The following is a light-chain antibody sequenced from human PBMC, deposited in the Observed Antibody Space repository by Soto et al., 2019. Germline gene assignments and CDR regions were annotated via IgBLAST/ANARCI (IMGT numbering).Light chain of an antibody. V-gene: IGKV3-15*01. J-gene: IGKJ1*01. Sequence: EIVMTQSSVTLSVSPGERATLSCRASQSVSSNLAWYQQKPGQAPRLLIYGASTRATGIPARFSGSGSGTEFTLTISSLQSEDFAVYYCQQYNNWPETFGQGTNVEIK. CDR2: GAS. CDR3: QQYNNWPET. CDR1: QSVSSN.